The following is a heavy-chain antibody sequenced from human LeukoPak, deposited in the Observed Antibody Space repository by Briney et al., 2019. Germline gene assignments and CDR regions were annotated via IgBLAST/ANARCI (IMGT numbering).Heavy chain of an antibody. CDR3: ARGATVRTPPVDY. J-gene: IGHJ4*02. Sequence: PSETLSLTCTVSGGSISGYYWSWIRQPPGKGLEWIGYIYYSGSTNYNPSLKSRVTISVDTSKNQFSLKLSSVTAADTAVYYCARGATVRTPPVDYWGQGTLVTVSS. V-gene: IGHV4-59*01. D-gene: IGHD4-23*01. CDR1: GGSISGYY. CDR2: IYYSGST.